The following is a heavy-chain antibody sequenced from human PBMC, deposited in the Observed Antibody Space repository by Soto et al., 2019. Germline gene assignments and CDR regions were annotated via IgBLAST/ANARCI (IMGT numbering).Heavy chain of an antibody. V-gene: IGHV4-39*01. CDR2: MYNSVTT. J-gene: IGHJ6*02. D-gene: IGHD3-9*01. CDR3: AKYFDWSYGMDV. Sequence: SDALSLTSIVSGRTVRMSSEYWVWNRQLPGKGLEWIGSMYNSVTTYYNPSLKSRVTISADTSKNQFSLKLNSVTAADTAVYYCAKYFDWSYGMDVWGQGTTVTVSS. CDR1: GRTVRMSSEY.